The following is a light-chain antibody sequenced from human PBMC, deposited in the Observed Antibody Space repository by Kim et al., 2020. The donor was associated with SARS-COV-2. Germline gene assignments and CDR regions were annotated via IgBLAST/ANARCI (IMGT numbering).Light chain of an antibody. V-gene: IGLV3-21*04. CDR3: QVWDSSSDSVV. Sequence: APGKAARSTCGGNNIGSKSVHWYQQKPGQPPVLVIYYDSDRPSGIPERFSGSNSGNTATLTISRVEAGDEAYYYCQVWDSSSDSVVFGGGTQLTVL. CDR2: YDS. CDR1: NIGSKS. J-gene: IGLJ2*01.